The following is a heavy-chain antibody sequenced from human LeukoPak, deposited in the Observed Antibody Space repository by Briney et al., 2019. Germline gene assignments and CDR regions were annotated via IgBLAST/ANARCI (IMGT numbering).Heavy chain of an antibody. CDR1: GGSFSGYY. J-gene: IGHJ4*02. V-gene: IGHV4-34*01. Sequence: SETLSLTCAVYGGSFSGYYWSWIRQPPGKGLEWIGEINHSGSTNHNPSLKSRVTISVDTSKNQFSLKLSSVTAADTAVYRCARGPRRAAAAPEYWGQGTLVTVSS. D-gene: IGHD6-13*01. CDR3: ARGPRRAAAAPEY. CDR2: INHSGST.